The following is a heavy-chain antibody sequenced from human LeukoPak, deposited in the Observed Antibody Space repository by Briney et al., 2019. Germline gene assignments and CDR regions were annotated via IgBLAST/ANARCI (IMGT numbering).Heavy chain of an antibody. CDR3: ARDGRGATHLTNPDGGGY. Sequence: AASVKVSCKASGYTFTSYYMHWVRQAPGQGLEWMGIINPSGGSTSYAQKFQGRVTMTRDTSTSTVYMELSSLRSEDTAVYYCARDGRGATHLTNPDGGGYWGQGTLVTVSS. J-gene: IGHJ4*02. D-gene: IGHD1-26*01. CDR2: INPSGGST. CDR1: GYTFTSYY. V-gene: IGHV1-46*01.